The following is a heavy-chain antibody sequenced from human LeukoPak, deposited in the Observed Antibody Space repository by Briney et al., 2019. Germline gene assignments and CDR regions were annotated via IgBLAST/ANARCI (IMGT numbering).Heavy chain of an antibody. Sequence: PSETLSLTCTVSGYSISSGDYWSWLRPPAGEGLEWIGRIYTSGSANYDPSLKSRVTISVDTSKNQFSLNLSSVTAADTAVYYCARDTGLNGGDELGYWGQGTLVTVSS. CDR3: ARDTGLNGGDELGY. J-gene: IGHJ4*02. D-gene: IGHD2-21*02. CDR1: GYSISSGDY. V-gene: IGHV4-61*02. CDR2: IYTSGSA.